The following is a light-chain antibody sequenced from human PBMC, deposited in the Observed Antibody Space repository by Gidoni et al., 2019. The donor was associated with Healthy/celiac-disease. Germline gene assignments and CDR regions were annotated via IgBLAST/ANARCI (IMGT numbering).Light chain of an antibody. CDR1: QSISSY. CDR2: AAS. V-gene: IGKV1-39*01. Sequence: PSSLSASVGDRVTITCRASQSISSYLNWYQQKPGKAPKLLIYAASSLQSGVPSRFSGSGSGTDFTLTISSLQPEDFATYYCQQSYSTPRTWTFGQGTKVEIK. J-gene: IGKJ1*01. CDR3: QQSYSTPRTWT.